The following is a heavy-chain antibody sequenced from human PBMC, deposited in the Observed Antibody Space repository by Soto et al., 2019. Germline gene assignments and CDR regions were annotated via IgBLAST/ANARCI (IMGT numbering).Heavy chain of an antibody. V-gene: IGHV3-30-3*01. CDR3: ARIPLYPFFDY. Sequence: GGSLRLSCAASGFTFSSYAMHWVRQAPGKGLEWVAVISYDGSNKYYADSVKGRFTISRDNSKNTLYLQMNSLRAEDTAVYYCARIPLYPFFDYWGQGTLVTVSS. CDR1: GFTFSSYA. J-gene: IGHJ4*02. CDR2: ISYDGSNK.